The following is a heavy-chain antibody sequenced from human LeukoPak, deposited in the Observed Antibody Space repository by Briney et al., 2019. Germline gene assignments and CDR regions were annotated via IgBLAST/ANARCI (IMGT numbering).Heavy chain of an antibody. J-gene: IGHJ6*03. CDR3: ARAGYPPLYMDV. D-gene: IGHD3-9*01. CDR2: INSDGSST. V-gene: IGHV3-74*01. Sequence: PGGSLRLSCAASGFTFSSYWMHWVRQAPGKGLVWVSRINSDGSSTSYADSVKGRFTISRDNAKNTLYLQMNSLRAEDTAVYFCARAGYPPLYMDVWGKGTTVTIS. CDR1: GFTFSSYW.